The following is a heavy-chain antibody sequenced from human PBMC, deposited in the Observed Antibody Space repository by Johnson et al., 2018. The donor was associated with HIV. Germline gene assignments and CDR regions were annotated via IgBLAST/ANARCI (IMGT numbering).Heavy chain of an antibody. Sequence: VQLVESGGGLVQPGGSLRLSCAASGFTFTSYWMSWVRQAAGKGLEWVANIKQDGSEKYYVDSVKGRFTISSDNAKNSLYLQMNRLRVEDTALYYCARDRSPSGYDNHDAFDIWGQGKMVTVSS. D-gene: IGHD3-3*01. CDR3: ARDRSPSGYDNHDAFDI. CDR2: IKQDGSEK. J-gene: IGHJ3*02. V-gene: IGHV3-7*05. CDR1: GFTFTSYW.